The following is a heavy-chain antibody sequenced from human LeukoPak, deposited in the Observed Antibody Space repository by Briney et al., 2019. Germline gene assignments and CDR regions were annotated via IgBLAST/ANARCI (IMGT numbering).Heavy chain of an antibody. CDR1: GFTFSSYG. Sequence: GGSLRLSCAASGFTFSSYGMSWVRQAPGKGLEWVSAISGSGGSTYYAGSVKGRFTISRDNSKNTLYLQMNSLRAEDTAVYYCAKDPYYYDSSGYPDYWGQGTLVTVSS. CDR3: AKDPYYYDSSGYPDY. V-gene: IGHV3-23*01. CDR2: ISGSGGST. D-gene: IGHD3-22*01. J-gene: IGHJ4*02.